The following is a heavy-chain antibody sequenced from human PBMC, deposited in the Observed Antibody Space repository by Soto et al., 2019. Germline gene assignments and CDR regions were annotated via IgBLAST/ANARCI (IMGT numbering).Heavy chain of an antibody. V-gene: IGHV1-69*01. CDR3: ARDGGRHSGGIDY. J-gene: IGHJ4*02. Sequence: QVQLVQSGAEVKKPGSSVKVSCKASGGTFSSYSINWVRQAPGQGLEWMGEIIPIFGTANYAQKFQGRVTITADESTSTAYMELSSLRAEDTAVYYCARDGGRHSGGIDYWGQGDLVTASS. D-gene: IGHD1-26*01. CDR1: GGTFSSYS. CDR2: IIPIFGTA.